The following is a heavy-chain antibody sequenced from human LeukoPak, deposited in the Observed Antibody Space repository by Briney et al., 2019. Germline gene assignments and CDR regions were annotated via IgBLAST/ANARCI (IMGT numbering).Heavy chain of an antibody. CDR2: INPSGGST. Sequence: ASVKVSCKASGYTFTSYYMHWVRQAPGQGLEWMGIINPSGGSTSYAQKFQGRVTMTRDTSTSTVYMELSSLRSEDTAVYYCARGGYSGCLKAAFDIWGQGTMVTVSS. CDR1: GYTFTSYY. D-gene: IGHD5-12*01. J-gene: IGHJ3*02. CDR3: ARGGYSGCLKAAFDI. V-gene: IGHV1-46*01.